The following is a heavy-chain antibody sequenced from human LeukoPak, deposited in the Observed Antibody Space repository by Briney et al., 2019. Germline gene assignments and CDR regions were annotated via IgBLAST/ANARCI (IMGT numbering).Heavy chain of an antibody. Sequence: ASVKVSCKASGGTFSSYAISWVRQATGQGLEWMGWMNPNSGNTGYAQKLQGRVTMTTDTSTSTAYMELRSLRSDDTAVYYCARGAAPFQHWGQGTLVTVSS. D-gene: IGHD6-25*01. CDR3: ARGAAPFQH. CDR1: GGTFSSYA. J-gene: IGHJ1*01. V-gene: IGHV1-8*02. CDR2: MNPNSGNT.